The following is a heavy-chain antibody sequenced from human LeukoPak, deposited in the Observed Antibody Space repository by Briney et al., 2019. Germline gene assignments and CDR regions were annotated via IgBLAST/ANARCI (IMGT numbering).Heavy chain of an antibody. Sequence: GASVKVSCKTSGYTFSNSGLHWVRQAPGQSLEWMGWINAGNGNRNYSQKFQDRLTITRDTSASTVYMELNSLKSEDTAMYFCARGRGLIGTSRFDPWGQGTLVIVSS. V-gene: IGHV1-3*01. CDR2: INAGNGNR. CDR3: ARGRGLIGTSRFDP. CDR1: GYTFSNSG. J-gene: IGHJ5*02. D-gene: IGHD3-10*01.